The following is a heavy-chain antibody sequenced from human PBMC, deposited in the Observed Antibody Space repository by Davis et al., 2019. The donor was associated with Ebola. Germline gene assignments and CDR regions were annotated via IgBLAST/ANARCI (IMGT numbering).Heavy chain of an antibody. CDR2: INHSGST. D-gene: IGHD3-22*01. CDR1: GGSFSGYY. CDR3: ARRPRVVVNISPTFDY. J-gene: IGHJ4*02. Sequence: MPSETLSLTCAVYGGSFSGYYWSWIRQPPGKGREWIGEINHSGSTNYNPSPKSRVTISVDKSKNQFSLKLSSVTAADTAVYYCARRPRVVVNISPTFDYWGQGTLVTVSS. V-gene: IGHV4-34*01.